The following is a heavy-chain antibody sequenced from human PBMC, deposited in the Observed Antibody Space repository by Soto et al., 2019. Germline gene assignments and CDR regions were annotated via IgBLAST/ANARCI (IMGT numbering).Heavy chain of an antibody. J-gene: IGHJ4*02. V-gene: IGHV4-59*01. CDR1: GGSIGRYY. CDR3: ARDGNLYREPFFDY. CDR2: IYYTGST. Sequence: SETLSLTCNVSGGSIGRYYWSWIRQPPGKGLEWIGYIYYTGSTKYNPSLKSRVTMSVDTSKNQFSLKLNSVTAADTAVYYCARDGNLYREPFFDYWGQG. D-gene: IGHD1-1*01.